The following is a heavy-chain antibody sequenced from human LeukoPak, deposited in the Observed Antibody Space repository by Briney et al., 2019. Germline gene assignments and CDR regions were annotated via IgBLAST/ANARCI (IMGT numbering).Heavy chain of an antibody. Sequence: PGGSLRLSCVVSGFTFSSYWMHWVRQAPGKGLEWVSAISGSGGSTFYADSVKGRFTISRDNSENTLYLQMNSLRAEDTAVYYCARVGAGYSSGWSLWGYYYMDVWGKGTTVTISS. CDR1: GFTFSSYW. D-gene: IGHD6-19*01. CDR2: ISGSGGST. J-gene: IGHJ6*03. CDR3: ARVGAGYSSGWSLWGYYYMDV. V-gene: IGHV3-23*01.